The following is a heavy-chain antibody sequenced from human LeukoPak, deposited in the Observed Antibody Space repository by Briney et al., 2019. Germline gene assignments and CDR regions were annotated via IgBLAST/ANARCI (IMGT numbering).Heavy chain of an antibody. V-gene: IGHV3-30*18. D-gene: IGHD3-3*01. J-gene: IGHJ6*02. Sequence: GGSLRLSCAASGFTFSSYGMHWVRQAPGKGLEWVADISYDGSNKYYADSVKGRFTISRDNSKNTLYLQMNSLRAEDTAVYYCAKDADDFWSGYPDYYYYGMDVWGQGTTVTVSS. CDR3: AKDADDFWSGYPDYYYYGMDV. CDR2: ISYDGSNK. CDR1: GFTFSSYG.